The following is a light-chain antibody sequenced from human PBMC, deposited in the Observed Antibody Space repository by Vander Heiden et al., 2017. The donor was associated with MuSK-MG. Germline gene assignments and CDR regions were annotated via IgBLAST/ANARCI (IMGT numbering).Light chain of an antibody. Sequence: DIEMTQFPDSLAVSLGGRATINCKSSQSVFYSSNNKNYLAWYQHKPGQPPKLLIYWASTRESGVPDRFSGSGSGTDFTLTISRLQAEDVAVYYCQQDNSSPLTFGGGTKVEIK. CDR3: QQDNSSPLT. CDR1: QSVFYSSNNKNY. J-gene: IGKJ4*01. V-gene: IGKV4-1*01. CDR2: WAS.